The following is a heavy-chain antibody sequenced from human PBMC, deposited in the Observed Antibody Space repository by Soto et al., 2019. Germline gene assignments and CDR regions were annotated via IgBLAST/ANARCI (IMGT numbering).Heavy chain of an antibody. CDR3: ARVLGHYYEPGWFDP. Sequence: ASVKVSCKASGGTFSSYAISWVRQAPGQGLEWMGGIIPIFGTANYAQKFQGRVTITADESTSTAYMELSSLRSEDTAVYYCARVLGHYYEPGWFDPWGQGNLVTVSS. J-gene: IGHJ5*02. CDR2: IIPIFGTA. CDR1: GGTFSSYA. V-gene: IGHV1-69*13. D-gene: IGHD3-22*01.